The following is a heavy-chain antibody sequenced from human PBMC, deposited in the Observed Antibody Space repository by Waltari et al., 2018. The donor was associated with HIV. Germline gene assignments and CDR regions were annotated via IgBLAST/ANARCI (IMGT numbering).Heavy chain of an antibody. CDR3: ARSISARYEKSYGMDV. Sequence: EVHLVESGGGLVQPGGSLRLSCAASGFTFSTYDMHWVRQAPGKGLGWVSGFGTTSDAYYSDSVKGRFTISRENAKNSLYLQMNSLRVGDTAVYYCARSISARYEKSYGMDVWGQGTTVTVSS. CDR1: GFTFSTYD. CDR2: FGTTSDA. J-gene: IGHJ6*02. D-gene: IGHD3-16*01. V-gene: IGHV3-13*01.